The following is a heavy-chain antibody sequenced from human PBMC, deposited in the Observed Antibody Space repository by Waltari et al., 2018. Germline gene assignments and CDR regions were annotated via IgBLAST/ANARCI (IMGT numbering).Heavy chain of an antibody. CDR2: ISGSGGST. J-gene: IGHJ3*02. V-gene: IGHV3-23*04. D-gene: IGHD3-10*01. CDR3: AKSTRDMVRGVYDAFDI. CDR1: GFTFSSSA. Sequence: VQLVESGGGLVQPGGSLRLSCAASGFTFSSSAMRCVRKAPGKGLEWVSAISGSGGSTYYADSVKGRFTISRDNSKNTLYLQMNSLRAEDTAVYYCAKSTRDMVRGVYDAFDIWGQGTMVTVSS.